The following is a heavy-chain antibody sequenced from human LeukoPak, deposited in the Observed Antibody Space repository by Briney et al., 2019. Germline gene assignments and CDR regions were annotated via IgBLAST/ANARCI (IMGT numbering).Heavy chain of an antibody. D-gene: IGHD5-18*01. CDR1: GGSISSYY. CDR2: LYTSGST. Sequence: SETLSLTCTVSGGSISSYYWSWIRQPAGKGLEWIGRLYTSGSTNYNPSLKSRVTMSVDTSKNQFSLRLSSVTAADTAVYYCARRRPPAMVDYWGQGTLVTVSS. J-gene: IGHJ4*02. V-gene: IGHV4-4*07. CDR3: ARRRPPAMVDY.